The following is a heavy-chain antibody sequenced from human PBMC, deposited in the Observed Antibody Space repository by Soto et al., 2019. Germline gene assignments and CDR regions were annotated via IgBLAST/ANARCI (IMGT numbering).Heavy chain of an antibody. V-gene: IGHV3-23*01. Sequence: EVQLLESGGGLVQPGGSLRLSCAASGFTFSSYAMSWVRQAPGKGLEWVSTISGSGGSTYFADSVKGRFTISRDNSKNTLYLQMISLRAEDTAVYYCAKGLIAAAGIFDYWGQGTLVTVSS. J-gene: IGHJ4*02. CDR1: GFTFSSYA. CDR2: ISGSGGST. D-gene: IGHD6-13*01. CDR3: AKGLIAAAGIFDY.